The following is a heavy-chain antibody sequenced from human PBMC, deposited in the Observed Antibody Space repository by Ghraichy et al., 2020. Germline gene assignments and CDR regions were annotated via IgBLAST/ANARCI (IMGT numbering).Heavy chain of an antibody. D-gene: IGHD2-2*01. J-gene: IGHJ4*02. Sequence: GGSLRLSCAASGFTFSSYSMNWVRQTPGKGLEWVSYISSSSSTIYYADSVKGRFTISRDNAKNSLYLQMNSLRDEDTAVYYCAREERYCSSTSCYYYFDYWGQGTLVTVSS. V-gene: IGHV3-48*02. CDR1: GFTFSSYS. CDR2: ISSSSSTI. CDR3: AREERYCSSTSCYYYFDY.